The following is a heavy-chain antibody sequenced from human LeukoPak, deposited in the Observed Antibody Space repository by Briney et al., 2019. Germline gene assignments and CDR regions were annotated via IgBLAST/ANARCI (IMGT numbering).Heavy chain of an antibody. V-gene: IGHV1-2*06. Sequence: ASVKVSCTASGYTFTAYYMHWVRQAPGQGLEWMGRISPNSGGTNYAQKFQGRVTITRDTSISTAYMELSRLRSDDTAVYYCARDDSSSSQLDYWGRGTLVTVSS. CDR3: ARDDSSSSQLDY. D-gene: IGHD6-6*01. J-gene: IGHJ4*02. CDR2: ISPNSGGT. CDR1: GYTFTAYY.